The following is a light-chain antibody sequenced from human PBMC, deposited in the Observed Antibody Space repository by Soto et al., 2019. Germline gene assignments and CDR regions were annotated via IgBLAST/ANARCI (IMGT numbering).Light chain of an antibody. Sequence: DIPMAPSPSTPAASVGDRVTITFRASQSISSWLAWYQQKPGKAPKLLIYDASSLESGVPSRFSGSGSGTEFTLTISSLQPDDFATYYCQQYNSYWTFGQGTKVDIK. CDR2: DAS. CDR3: QQYNSYWT. J-gene: IGKJ1*01. CDR1: QSISSW. V-gene: IGKV1-5*01.